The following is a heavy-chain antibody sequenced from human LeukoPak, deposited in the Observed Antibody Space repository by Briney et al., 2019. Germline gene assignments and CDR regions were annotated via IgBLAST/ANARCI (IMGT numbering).Heavy chain of an antibody. Sequence: ASVKVSCKASGYTFTSYGISRVRQAPGQGLEWMGWISAYNGNTNYAQKLQGRVTMTTDTSTSTAYMELRSLRSDDTAVYYCARDHYDSSGYYFFDYWGQGTLVTVSS. CDR3: ARDHYDSSGYYFFDY. CDR2: ISAYNGNT. J-gene: IGHJ4*02. CDR1: GYTFTSYG. D-gene: IGHD3-22*01. V-gene: IGHV1-18*01.